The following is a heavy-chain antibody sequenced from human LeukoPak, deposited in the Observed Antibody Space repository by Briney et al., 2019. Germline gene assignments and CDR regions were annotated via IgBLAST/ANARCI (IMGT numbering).Heavy chain of an antibody. V-gene: IGHV4-39*01. Sequence: SETLSLTRTVPGGSISSSNYYWGWIRQPPGKGLEWIGSIYYSGSTYYKSSLKSRITISVDTSKNQFSLKLSSVTAADTAVYYCARNVTGGSSGYWRFDYWGQGTLVTVSS. CDR1: GGSISSSNYY. D-gene: IGHD3-22*01. J-gene: IGHJ4*02. CDR2: IYYSGST. CDR3: ARNVTGGSSGYWRFDY.